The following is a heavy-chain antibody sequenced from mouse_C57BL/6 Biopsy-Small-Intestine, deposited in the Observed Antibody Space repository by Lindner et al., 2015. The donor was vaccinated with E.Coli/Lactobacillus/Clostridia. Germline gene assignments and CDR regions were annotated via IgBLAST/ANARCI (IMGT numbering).Heavy chain of an antibody. CDR2: INTYNGNI. J-gene: IGHJ4*01. Sequence: SVKVSCKASGYTFTNYGISWVRQAPGQGLEWMGWINTYNGNIKFLQKFQGRVTMTTDTSTTTAYMELNSLRSDDTAVYYCARDPAVAGLSQFDYWGQGTLVTVSS. V-gene: IGHV1-84*02. CDR3: ARDPAVAGLSQFDY. CDR1: GYTFTNYG. D-gene: IGHD6-1*01.